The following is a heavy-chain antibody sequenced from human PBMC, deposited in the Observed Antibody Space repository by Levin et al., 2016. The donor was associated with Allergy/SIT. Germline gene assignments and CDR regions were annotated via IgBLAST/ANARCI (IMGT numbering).Heavy chain of an antibody. CDR3: ARTKYDFWSGYPYYFDY. D-gene: IGHD3-3*01. Sequence: WIRQPPGKALEWLALIDWDDDKYYSTSLKTRLTISKDTSKNQVVLTMTNMDPVDTATYYCARTKYDFWSGYPYYFDYWGQGTLVTVSS. J-gene: IGHJ4*02. CDR2: IDWDDDK. V-gene: IGHV2-70*01.